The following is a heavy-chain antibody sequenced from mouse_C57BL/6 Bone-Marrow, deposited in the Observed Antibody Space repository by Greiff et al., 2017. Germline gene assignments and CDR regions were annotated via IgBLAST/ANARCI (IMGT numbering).Heavy chain of an antibody. J-gene: IGHJ2*01. CDR1: GYAFSSYW. V-gene: IGHV1-80*01. CDR3: ARWGYDDLAYCDD. D-gene: IGHD2-2*01. CDR2: IYPGDGDT. Sequence: QVQLQQSGAELVKPGASVKISCKASGYAFSSYWMNWVKQRPGKGLEWIGQIYPGDGDTNYNGKFKGKATLTADKSSSTAYMQLSSLTSEDSAVYFCARWGYDDLAYCDDWGQGTTLTVSS.